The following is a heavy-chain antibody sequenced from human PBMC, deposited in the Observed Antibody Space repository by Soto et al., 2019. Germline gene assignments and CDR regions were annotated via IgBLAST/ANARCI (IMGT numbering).Heavy chain of an antibody. J-gene: IGHJ5*02. D-gene: IGHD3-3*01. V-gene: IGHV4-34*01. CDR2: IDHSGNT. CDR3: ARLSVFLQWFKGENWFDP. Sequence: SETLSLTCAVYGGSFNDYYWNWIRQPPGKGLEWIGEIDHSGNTNYNPSLKSRITMSVDTSKNQFSLKLSSVTAADTAVYYCARLSVFLQWFKGENWFDPWGQGTLVTVSS. CDR1: GGSFNDYY.